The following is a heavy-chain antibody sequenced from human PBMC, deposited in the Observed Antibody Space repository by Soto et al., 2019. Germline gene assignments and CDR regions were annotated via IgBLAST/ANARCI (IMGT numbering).Heavy chain of an antibody. CDR2: IWYDGSNK. Sequence: QVQLVESGGGVVQPGRSLRLSCAASGFTFSSYGMHWVRQAPGKVLEWVAVIWYDGSNKYYADSVKGRFTISRDNSKNTLYLQMNSLRAEDTAVYYCAREALPPTWIVDLGWHYYYGMDVWGQGTTVTVSS. V-gene: IGHV3-33*01. CDR3: AREALPPTWIVDLGWHYYYGMDV. J-gene: IGHJ6*02. CDR1: GFTFSSYG. D-gene: IGHD5-12*01.